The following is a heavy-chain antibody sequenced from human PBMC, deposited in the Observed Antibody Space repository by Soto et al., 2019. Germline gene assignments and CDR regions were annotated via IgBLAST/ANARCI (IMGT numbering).Heavy chain of an antibody. CDR2: IDRGGST. CDR1: SGSISSTNR. CDR3: ARAAVGAATWGFPHDH. Sequence: QVQLQESGPGLVKPSGTLSLTCAVSSGSISSTNRWSWVRLPPGKGLEWIGEIDRGGSTNYNPSLKSRVTISLNESMDQFSLELISVTAADTARYFCARAAVGAATWGFPHDHWGQGTLVTVSS. D-gene: IGHD2-15*01. J-gene: IGHJ5*02. V-gene: IGHV4-4*02.